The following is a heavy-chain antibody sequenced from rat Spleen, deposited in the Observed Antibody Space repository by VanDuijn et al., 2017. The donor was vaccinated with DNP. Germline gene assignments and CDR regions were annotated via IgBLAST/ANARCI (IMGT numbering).Heavy chain of an antibody. D-gene: IGHD1-8*01. Sequence: QVQLKESGPGLVQPSQTLSLTCNVSGFSLSNYGVSWVRQPPGKGLEWIAAISGGGSTYYNSVLKSRLSISRDTSKSQVFLKVNSLQTEDTAIYFCARDRSTVAFDYWGQGVMVTVSP. CDR3: ARDRSTVAFDY. CDR1: GFSLSNYG. CDR2: ISGGGST. J-gene: IGHJ2*01. V-gene: IGHV2S12*01.